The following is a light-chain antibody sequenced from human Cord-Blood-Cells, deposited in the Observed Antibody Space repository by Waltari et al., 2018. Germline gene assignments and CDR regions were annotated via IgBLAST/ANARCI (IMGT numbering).Light chain of an antibody. CDR2: EVS. Sequence: QSALTQPASVSGSPGQSITISCTGTSSDVGGYNYVSWYQQHPDKAPKLMIYEVSNRFSGSKSGNTASLTISGLQAEDEADYYCSSYTSSSTWVFGGGTKLTVL. J-gene: IGLJ3*02. CDR3: SSYTSSSTWV. V-gene: IGLV2-14*01. CDR1: SSDVGGYNY.